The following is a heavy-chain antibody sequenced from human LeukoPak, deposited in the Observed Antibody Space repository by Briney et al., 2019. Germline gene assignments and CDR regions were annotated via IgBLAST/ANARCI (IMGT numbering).Heavy chain of an antibody. D-gene: IGHD3-22*01. CDR3: ARHVVITSDFDY. Sequence: SETLSLTCTVSAYSISSGYYWGWIRQPPGKGLEWIGSIYHSGSTYYNPSLKSRVTISVDTSKNQFSLKLSSVTAADTAVYYCARHVVITSDFDYWGQGTLVTVSS. V-gene: IGHV4-38-2*02. CDR2: IYHSGST. CDR1: AYSISSGYY. J-gene: IGHJ4*02.